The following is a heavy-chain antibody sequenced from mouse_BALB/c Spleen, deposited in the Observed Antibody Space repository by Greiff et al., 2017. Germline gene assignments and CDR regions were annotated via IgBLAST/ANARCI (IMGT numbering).Heavy chain of an antibody. CDR2: IWTGGGT. J-gene: IGHJ4*01. CDR1: GFSLTSYD. CDR3: VRAGLPYAMDY. Sequence: VQLQESGPGLVAPSQSLSITCTVSGFSLTSYDISWIRQPPGKGLEWLGVIWTGGGTNYNSAFMSRLSISKDNSKSQVFLKMNSLQTDDTAIYYCVRAGLPYAMDYWGQGTSVTVSS. V-gene: IGHV2-9-2*01. D-gene: IGHD2-2*01.